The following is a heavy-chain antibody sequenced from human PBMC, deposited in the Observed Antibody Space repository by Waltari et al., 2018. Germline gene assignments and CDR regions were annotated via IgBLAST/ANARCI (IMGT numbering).Heavy chain of an antibody. D-gene: IGHD3-22*01. CDR1: GFPFSSYA. CDR2: ISGSGGST. Sequence: EVQLVESGGGLVQPGGSLRLSCAASGFPFSSYAMSWFRQAPGKGLEWVSAISGSGGSTYYADSVKGRFTISRDNSKNTLYLQMNSLRAEDTAVYYCAKYTSSGPYYFDYWGQGTLVTVSS. V-gene: IGHV3-23*04. CDR3: AKYTSSGPYYFDY. J-gene: IGHJ4*02.